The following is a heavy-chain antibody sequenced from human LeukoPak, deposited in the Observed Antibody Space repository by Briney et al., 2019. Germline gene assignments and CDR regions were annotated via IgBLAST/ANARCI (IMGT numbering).Heavy chain of an antibody. V-gene: IGHV4-39*07. CDR3: ARDFGAGSHRYGMDV. Sequence: SETLSLTCTVSGHSLSGSSYSWGWIRQPPGKGLEWIGCIYNIGSTGNTHYNPSLKSRLTISEDTSKNQFSLRLSSVTAADTAAYYCARDFGAGSHRYGMDVWGQGTAVTVSS. D-gene: IGHD3-10*01. CDR1: GHSLSGSSYS. J-gene: IGHJ6*02. CDR2: IYNIGSTGNT.